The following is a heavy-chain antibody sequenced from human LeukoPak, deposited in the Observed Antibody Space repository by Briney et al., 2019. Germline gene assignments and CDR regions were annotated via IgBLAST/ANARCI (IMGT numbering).Heavy chain of an antibody. D-gene: IGHD3-10*01. CDR1: GFTFSSYA. CDR3: ATPNRGYGGIFDY. CDR2: ISGSGGSI. V-gene: IGHV3-23*01. Sequence: GGSLRLSCAASGFTFSSYAMTWVRQAPGKGLEWVSAISGSGGSIYYADSVKGRFTISRDNFKNTLYLQMNSLRAEDTAVYYCATPNRGYGGIFDYWGQGTLVTVSS. J-gene: IGHJ4*02.